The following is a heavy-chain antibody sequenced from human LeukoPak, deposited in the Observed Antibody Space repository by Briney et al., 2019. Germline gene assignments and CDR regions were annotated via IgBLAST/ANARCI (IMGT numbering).Heavy chain of an antibody. CDR1: GFTVSGNS. CDR3: ARYYGDYGGALKY. Sequence: QPGGSLRLSCAASGFTVSGNSLSWVRQAPGKGLEWVSIIYSGDSTFYADSVKGRFSISRDSSKNALYLQMKSLRAEDTAVYYCARYYGDYGGALKYWGQGTLVTVSS. D-gene: IGHD4-17*01. CDR2: IYSGDST. J-gene: IGHJ4*02. V-gene: IGHV3-53*01.